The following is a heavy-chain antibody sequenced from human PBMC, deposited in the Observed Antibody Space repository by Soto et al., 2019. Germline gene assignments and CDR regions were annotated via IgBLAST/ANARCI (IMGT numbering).Heavy chain of an antibody. CDR3: ARGPGRDGYNSDFDY. CDR1: GGSISSGGYY. J-gene: IGHJ4*02. D-gene: IGHD5-12*01. Sequence: SETLSLTCTVSGGSISSGGYYWSWIRQHPGKGLEWIGYIYYSGSTYYNPPLKSRVTISVDTSKNQFSLKLSSVTAADTAVYYCARGPGRDGYNSDFDYWGQGTLVTVSS. CDR2: IYYSGST. V-gene: IGHV4-31*03.